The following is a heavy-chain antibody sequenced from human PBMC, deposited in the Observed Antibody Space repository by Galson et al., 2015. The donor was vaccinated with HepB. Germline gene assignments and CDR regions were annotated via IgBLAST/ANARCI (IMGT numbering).Heavy chain of an antibody. Sequence: SLRLSCAASGFTFSSYGMHWVRQAPGKGLEWIGEIYHSGSTNYNPSLKSRVTITVDKSKNQFSLKLSSVTAADTAVYYCARDARGIYYDSSGLDYWGQGTLVTVS. CDR2: IYHSGST. CDR3: ARDARGIYYDSSGLDY. D-gene: IGHD3-22*01. J-gene: IGHJ4*02. V-gene: IGHV4-4*02. CDR1: GFTFSSYG.